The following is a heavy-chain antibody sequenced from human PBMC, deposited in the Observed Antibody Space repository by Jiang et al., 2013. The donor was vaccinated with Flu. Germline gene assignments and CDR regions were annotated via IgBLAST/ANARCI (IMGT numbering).Heavy chain of an antibody. V-gene: IGHV4-31*03. CDR1: GGSISSGGYY. D-gene: IGHD2-15*01. Sequence: GSGLVKPSQTLSLTCTVSGGSISSGGYYWSWIRQHPGKGLEWIGYIYYSGSTYYNPSLKSRVTISVDTSKNQFSLKLSSVTAADTAVYYCARVGYCSGGNCYYFDYWGQGTLVTVSS. CDR3: ARVGYCSGGNCYYFDY. J-gene: IGHJ4*02. CDR2: IYYSGST.